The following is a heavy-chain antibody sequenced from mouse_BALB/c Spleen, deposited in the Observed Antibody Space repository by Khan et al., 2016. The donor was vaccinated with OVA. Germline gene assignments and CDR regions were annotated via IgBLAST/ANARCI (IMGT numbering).Heavy chain of an antibody. D-gene: IGHD1-2*01. CDR2: INPSNGYT. CDR3: VRDGAYHLKDGLCAD. CDR1: GYTFTSYT. V-gene: IGHV1-4*01. Sequence: QVQLQQSGAELARPGASVKMSCKASGYTFTSYTIHWIKKRPGQGLEWIGYINPSNGYTNYNQKFKDKATLTTDKSSTTAYLQLSSLTSDDSAVYNCVRDGAYHLKDGLCADWGQGTLVTVSA. J-gene: IGHJ3*01.